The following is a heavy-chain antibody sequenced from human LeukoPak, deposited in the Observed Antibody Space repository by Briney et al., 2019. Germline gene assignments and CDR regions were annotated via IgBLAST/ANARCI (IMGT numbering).Heavy chain of an antibody. V-gene: IGHV3-7*01. CDR2: IKQDGSEK. D-gene: IGHD4-11*01. Sequence: GGSLRLSCAASGFTFSTYWMSWVRQAPGKGLEWVANIKQDGSEKYYVDSMKGRFTISRDNAKNTLYLQMNSLRAEDTAVYYCARALNYNLDVWGKGTTVTVSS. J-gene: IGHJ6*04. CDR3: ARALNYNLDV. CDR1: GFTFSTYW.